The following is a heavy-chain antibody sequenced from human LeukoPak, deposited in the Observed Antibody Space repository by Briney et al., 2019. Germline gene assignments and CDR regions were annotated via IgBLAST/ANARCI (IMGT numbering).Heavy chain of an antibody. V-gene: IGHV3-23*01. CDR1: GFSFNIYA. CDR3: AQQVGYCSSGSCYFTY. CDR2: ISNTGGST. J-gene: IGHJ1*01. Sequence: PGGSLRLSCAASGFSFNIYAMSWVRQAPGKGLEWVSAISNTGGSTYYADSVKGRFTISRDKSKNTLSLQMNSLRAEDTAVYYCAQQVGYCSSGSCYFTYWGQGTLVTVSS. D-gene: IGHD2-15*01.